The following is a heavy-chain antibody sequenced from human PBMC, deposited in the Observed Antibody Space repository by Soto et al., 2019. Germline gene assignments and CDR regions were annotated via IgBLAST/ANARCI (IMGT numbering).Heavy chain of an antibody. Sequence: SLRLSCSASGFTFSSHDMIWVRQAPGKGLEWVSGVSGGGITSYADSEKGRFTISRDKSRNTLYLQMNSLRVEDTAVYYCVKGFCGDYWGQGTLVTVSS. D-gene: IGHD2-21*01. CDR1: GFTFSSHD. CDR3: VKGFCGDY. CDR2: VSGGGIT. V-gene: IGHV3-23*01. J-gene: IGHJ4*02.